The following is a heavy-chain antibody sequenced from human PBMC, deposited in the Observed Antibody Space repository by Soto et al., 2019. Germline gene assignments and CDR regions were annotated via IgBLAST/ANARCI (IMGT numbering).Heavy chain of an antibody. CDR1: GYTFTNFF. D-gene: IGHD2-15*01. CDR2: ISAYNGNT. Sequence: DSVKGSCKASGYTFTNFFISWVRQAPGQGLEWMGWISAYNGNTNYAQNFQGRVTMTTDTSTSTAYMELRSLRSDDTAVYYCARSGYCGGDNCYPAGYTDYWGQG. V-gene: IGHV1-18*01. J-gene: IGHJ4*02. CDR3: ARSGYCGGDNCYPAGYTDY.